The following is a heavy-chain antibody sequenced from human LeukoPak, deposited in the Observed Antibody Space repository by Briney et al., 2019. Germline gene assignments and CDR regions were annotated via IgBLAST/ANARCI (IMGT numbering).Heavy chain of an antibody. CDR2: INGDGSTT. CDR1: GFIFSDHW. Sequence: PGGSLRLSCAASGFIFSDHWMHWVRQAPGKGLVWVSRINGDGSTTIYADSVKGRFTISRDNAKNTLYLQINSLRIEDTAVYYCARPHTGFDSWGQGTLVTVSS. J-gene: IGHJ4*02. CDR3: ARPHTGFDS. V-gene: IGHV3-74*01.